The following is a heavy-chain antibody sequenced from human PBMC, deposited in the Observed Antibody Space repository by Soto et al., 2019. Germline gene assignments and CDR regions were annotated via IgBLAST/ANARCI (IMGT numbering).Heavy chain of an antibody. CDR3: ASRDPGTSVDY. V-gene: IGHV4-4*02. D-gene: IGHD1-7*01. Sequence: XETLSLTCSVSGCSFTSNNWWTWVRQPPGQGLEWIGEIYRTGSTNYNPSLKSRVTISLDKSENQFSLKVTSLTAADTAVYYCASRDPGTSVDYWGQGTLVTVSS. J-gene: IGHJ4*02. CDR1: GCSFTSNNW. CDR2: IYRTGST.